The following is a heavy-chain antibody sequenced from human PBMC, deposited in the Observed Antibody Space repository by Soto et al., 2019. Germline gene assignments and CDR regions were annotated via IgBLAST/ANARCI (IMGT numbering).Heavy chain of an antibody. CDR1: GFSFSTFT. J-gene: IGHJ6*01. D-gene: IGHD1-20*01. V-gene: IGHV3-21*02. CDR2: IDTSTTYM. CDR3: ARETESYNWNDGLMDV. Sequence: EVQLVESGGGLVKPGGSLRLSCAASGFSFSTFTMNWVRQAPGKGLEWVSSIDTSTTYMFYADSVTGRFTISRDNAKKSVYLQMNSLRAEDTAVYYCARETESYNWNDGLMDVW.